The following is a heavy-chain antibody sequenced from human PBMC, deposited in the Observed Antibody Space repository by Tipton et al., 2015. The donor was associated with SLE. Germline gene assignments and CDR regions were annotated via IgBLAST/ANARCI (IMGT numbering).Heavy chain of an antibody. CDR1: GGSFSAFY. CDR2: ISHSGST. V-gene: IGHV4-34*01. J-gene: IGHJ4*02. Sequence: LRLSCAVYGGSFSAFYWSWIRQPPGNGLEWIGEISHSGSTNCNPSLKSRVTISADTSKNQFSLKLNSVTAADTAVYYCARVNIEYSSYFDYWGQGTLVTVSS. D-gene: IGHD5-18*01. CDR3: ARVNIEYSSYFDY.